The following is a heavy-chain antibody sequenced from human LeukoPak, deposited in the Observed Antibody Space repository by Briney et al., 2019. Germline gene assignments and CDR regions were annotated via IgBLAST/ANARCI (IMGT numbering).Heavy chain of an antibody. CDR2: IIPIFGTA. D-gene: IGHD3-22*01. Sequence: ASVKVSCKASGYTFTSYGISWVRQAPGQGLEWMGGIIPIFGTANYAQKFQGRVTITADESTSTAYMELSSLRSEDTAVYYCARDYYDSSGYPEVYYYYMDVWGKGTTVTISS. J-gene: IGHJ6*03. CDR3: ARDYYDSSGYPEVYYYYMDV. V-gene: IGHV1-69*13. CDR1: GYTFTSYG.